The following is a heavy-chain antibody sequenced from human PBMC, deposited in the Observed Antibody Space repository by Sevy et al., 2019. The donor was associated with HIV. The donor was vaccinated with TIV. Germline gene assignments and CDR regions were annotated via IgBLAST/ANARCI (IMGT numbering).Heavy chain of an antibody. CDR2: SKEDGSEN. CDR3: ARVGGCSSTSCFAYWFDP. CDR1: GFTFSNYW. V-gene: IGHV3-7*03. D-gene: IGHD2-2*01. Sequence: GGSLRLSCAASGFTFSNYWMSWVRQAPVKGLEWVANSKEDGSENYYVDSVKGRFTISRDNAKNSLYLQMNSLRAEDTAVYYCARVGGCSSTSCFAYWFDPWGQGTLVTVSS. J-gene: IGHJ5*02.